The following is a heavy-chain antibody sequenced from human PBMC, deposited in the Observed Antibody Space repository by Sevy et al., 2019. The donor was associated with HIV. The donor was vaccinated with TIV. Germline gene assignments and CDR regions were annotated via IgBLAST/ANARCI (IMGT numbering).Heavy chain of an antibody. Sequence: GGSLRLSCAASGFTFSSYSMNWVRQAPGKGLEWVSYISSSSSTIYYADSVKGRFTISRDNAKNSLYLQMNSLRDEDTAVYYCARDPRHYDFWSGSYTGGYYFDYWGQRTLVTVSS. J-gene: IGHJ4*02. D-gene: IGHD3-3*01. CDR2: ISSSSSTI. CDR1: GFTFSSYS. CDR3: ARDPRHYDFWSGSYTGGYYFDY. V-gene: IGHV3-48*02.